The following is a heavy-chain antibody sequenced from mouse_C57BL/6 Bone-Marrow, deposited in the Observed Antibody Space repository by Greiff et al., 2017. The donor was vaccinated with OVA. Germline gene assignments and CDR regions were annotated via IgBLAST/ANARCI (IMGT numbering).Heavy chain of an antibody. J-gene: IGHJ4*01. CDR3: ARARRWLLTNPRAMDY. V-gene: IGHV1-7*01. CDR2: INPSSGYT. Sequence: QVQLQQSGAELAKPGASVKLSCKASGYTFTSYWMHWVKQRPGQGLEWIGYINPSSGYTKYNQKFKDKATLTADKSSSTAYIQLSSLTYEDSAVYYCARARRWLLTNPRAMDYWGQGTSVTVSS. D-gene: IGHD2-3*01. CDR1: GYTFTSYW.